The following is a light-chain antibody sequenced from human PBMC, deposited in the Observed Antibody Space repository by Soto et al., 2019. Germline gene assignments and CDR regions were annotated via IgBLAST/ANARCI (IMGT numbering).Light chain of an antibody. CDR3: QQYYNWPLT. V-gene: IGKV3-15*01. CDR2: GPS. CDR1: QSLSSY. Sequence: EIVMTQSPATLSVSPGERATLFCRASQSLSSYLAWYQQKPGQAPRLLIYGPSTRATGIPARFNGSGSGTEFTLTVSSLQSEDFAVYYCQQYYNWPLTFGGGTKVEVK. J-gene: IGKJ4*01.